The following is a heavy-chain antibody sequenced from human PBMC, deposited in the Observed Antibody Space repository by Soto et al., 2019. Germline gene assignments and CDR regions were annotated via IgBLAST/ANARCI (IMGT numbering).Heavy chain of an antibody. CDR2: IRAYNGNT. V-gene: IGHV1-18*01. Sequence: QVQLVQSGAEVKKPGASVKVSCKASGYTFTNYGISWVRQAPGQGLEWMGWIRAYNGNTNYAQKLQGSVTMTTVTSKSTAYMEVRRLRSDVTAGYCCAREGSPADYWGQGTLVTVSS. J-gene: IGHJ4*02. CDR3: AREGSPADY. D-gene: IGHD3-10*01. CDR1: GYTFTNYG.